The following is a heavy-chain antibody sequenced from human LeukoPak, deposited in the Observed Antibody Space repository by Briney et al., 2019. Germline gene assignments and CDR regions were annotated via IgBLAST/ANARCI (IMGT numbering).Heavy chain of an antibody. CDR2: IKQDGSEK. V-gene: IGHV3-7*01. D-gene: IGHD3-10*01. CDR1: GFTFSSYW. CDR3: ARVKVVRGVYFDY. Sequence: GGSLRLSCAASGFTFSSYWMSWVRQAPGKGLEWVANIKQDGSEKYYVDSVKGRFTISRDNAKNSLYLQMNSLRAEDTAVYYCARVKVVRGVYFDYWGQGTLVTVSS. J-gene: IGHJ4*01.